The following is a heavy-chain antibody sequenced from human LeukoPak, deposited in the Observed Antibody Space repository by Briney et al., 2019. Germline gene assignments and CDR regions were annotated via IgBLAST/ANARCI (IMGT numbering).Heavy chain of an antibody. J-gene: IGHJ4*02. CDR3: AKDRSGSYSQGLDY. V-gene: IGHV3-30*02. CDR2: IRYDGSNK. CDR1: GFTFSSYA. Sequence: GGSLRLSCAASGFTFSSYAMSWVRQAPGKGLEWVAFIRYDGSNKYYADSVKGRFTISRDNSKNTLYLQMNSLRAEDTAVYYCAKDRSGSYSQGLDYWGQGTLVTVSS. D-gene: IGHD1-26*01.